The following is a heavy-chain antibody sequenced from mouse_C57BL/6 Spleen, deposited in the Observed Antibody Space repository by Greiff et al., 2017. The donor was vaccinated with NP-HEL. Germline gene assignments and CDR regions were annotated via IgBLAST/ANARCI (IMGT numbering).Heavy chain of an antibody. V-gene: IGHV1-55*01. CDR2: IYPGSGST. CDR3: AREEVTTVVADAMDY. CDR1: GYTFTSYW. D-gene: IGHD1-1*01. Sequence: QVQLQQPGAELVKPGASVKMSCKASGYTFTSYWITWVKQRPGQGLEWIGDIYPGSGSTNYNEKFKSKATLTVDTSSSTAYMQLSSLTSEDSAVYYCAREEVTTVVADAMDYWGQGTSVTVSS. J-gene: IGHJ4*01.